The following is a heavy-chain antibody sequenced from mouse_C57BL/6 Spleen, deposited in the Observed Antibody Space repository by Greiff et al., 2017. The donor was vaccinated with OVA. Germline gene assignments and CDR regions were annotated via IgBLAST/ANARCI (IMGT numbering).Heavy chain of an antibody. V-gene: IGHV1-52*01. CDR3: AREGYYGSSSAWFAY. D-gene: IGHD1-1*01. J-gene: IGHJ3*01. CDR2: IDPSDSET. CDR1: GYTFTSYW. Sequence: VQLQQPGAELVRPGSSVKLSCKASGYTFTSYWMHWVKQRPIQGLEWIGNIDPSDSETHYNQKFKDKATLTVDKSSSTAYMQLSSLTSEDSAVYYCAREGYYGSSSAWFAYWGQGTLVTVSA.